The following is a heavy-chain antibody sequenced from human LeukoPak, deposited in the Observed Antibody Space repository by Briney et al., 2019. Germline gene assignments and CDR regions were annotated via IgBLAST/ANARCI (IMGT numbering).Heavy chain of an antibody. CDR2: IYYSGST. CDR3: ARDAGYSTVLTAPGV. CDR1: GGSISSNNYY. D-gene: IGHD5-18*01. V-gene: IGHV4-39*02. J-gene: IGHJ4*02. Sequence: SETLSLTCTVSGGSISSNNYYWGWIRQPPGKGLEWIGSIYYSGSTYNNPSLKSRVTISVDTTKNQFSLKLTSVTAADTAVYYCARDAGYSTVLTAPGVWGQGTLVTVSS.